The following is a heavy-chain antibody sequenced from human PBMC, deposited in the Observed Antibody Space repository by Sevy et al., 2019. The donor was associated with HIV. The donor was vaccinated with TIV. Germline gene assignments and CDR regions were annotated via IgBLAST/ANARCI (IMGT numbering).Heavy chain of an antibody. CDR1: GGSISSSSYY. CDR3: ATPLPSGWYEGTGGYFDL. CDR2: LYSTGAT. V-gene: IGHV4-39*01. D-gene: IGHD6-19*01. Sequence: SETLSLTCTISGGSISSSSYYWGWIRQPPGKGLEWMGSLYSTGATSYNPSLGSRVTLSAETSRNRFYLKLDSVSAADTAVYYCATPLPSGWYEGTGGYFDLWGRGTLVTVSS. J-gene: IGHJ2*01.